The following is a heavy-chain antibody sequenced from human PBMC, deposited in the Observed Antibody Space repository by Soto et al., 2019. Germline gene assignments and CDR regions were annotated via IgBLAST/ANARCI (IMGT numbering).Heavy chain of an antibody. D-gene: IGHD5-12*01. CDR2: INHSGST. Sequence: SETLSLTCAVFGGSFSGYHWSWIRQPPGKGLEWIGEINHSGSTNYNPSLKSRVTISVDTSKNQFSLQLNSVTPEDTAVYYCERVPNPFRLKIGYEDAFDLWGQWTMVTVS. CDR3: ERVPNPFRLKIGYEDAFDL. J-gene: IGHJ3*01. CDR1: GGSFSGYH. V-gene: IGHV4-34*01.